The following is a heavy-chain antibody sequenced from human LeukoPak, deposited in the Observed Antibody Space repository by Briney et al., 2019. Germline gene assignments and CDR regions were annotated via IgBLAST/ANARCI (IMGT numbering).Heavy chain of an antibody. D-gene: IGHD4-17*01. CDR1: GGTICSYY. Sequence: SETLSLTCTVSGGTICSYYWSWIRQPPGKGLECIGYIYHSGTTNYNPSLKSRVTISADTSKNHFSLKLSSVTAADTAVYYCARHVAANHGDYLSPFSYWGQGTLVTVSS. J-gene: IGHJ4*02. CDR3: ARHVAANHGDYLSPFSY. V-gene: IGHV4-59*08. CDR2: IYHSGTT.